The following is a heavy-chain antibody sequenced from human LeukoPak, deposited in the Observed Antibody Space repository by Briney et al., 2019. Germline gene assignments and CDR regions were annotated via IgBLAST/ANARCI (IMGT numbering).Heavy chain of an antibody. D-gene: IGHD3-22*01. CDR3: ARERYYYDSSGYPY. V-gene: IGHV4-38-2*02. J-gene: IGHJ4*02. CDR2: IYHSGST. CDR1: GYSISSGYY. Sequence: PSETLSLTCAVSGYSISSGYYWGWIRQPPGKGLEWIGSIYHSGSTYYNPSLKSRVTISVDTSKNQFSLKLGSVTAADTAVYYCARERYYYDSSGYPYWGQGTLVTVSS.